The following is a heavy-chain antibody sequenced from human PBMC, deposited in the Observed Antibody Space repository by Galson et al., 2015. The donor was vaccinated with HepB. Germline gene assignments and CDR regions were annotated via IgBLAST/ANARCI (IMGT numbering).Heavy chain of an antibody. CDR2: ISSSGSAK. Sequence: SLRLSCAASGFNFSDYYMGWIRQAPGRGLEWIAYISSSGSAKYYADSVKGRFTISRDNARNSLFLQTNSLRAEDTAVYYCARALYDAFDIWGQGTVVTVSS. V-gene: IGHV3-11*01. CDR3: ARALYDAFDI. J-gene: IGHJ3*02. CDR1: GFNFSDYY.